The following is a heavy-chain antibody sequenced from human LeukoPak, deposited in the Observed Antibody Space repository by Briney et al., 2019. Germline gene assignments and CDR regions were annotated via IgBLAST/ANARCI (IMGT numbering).Heavy chain of an antibody. J-gene: IGHJ6*02. CDR3: ARGLPNYYGMDV. CDR1: GFTFSSYD. Sequence: GGSLRLSCAASGFTFSSYDMNWVRQAPGKGLGWVSSISSTSGYIYYADSVRGRFTISRDNAKNTVYLQMNSLRTEDTAVYYCARGLPNYYGMDVWGQGTTVTVSS. CDR2: ISSTSGYI. V-gene: IGHV3-21*01.